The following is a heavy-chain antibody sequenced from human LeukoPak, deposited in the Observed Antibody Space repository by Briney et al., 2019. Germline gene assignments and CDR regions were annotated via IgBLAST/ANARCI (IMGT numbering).Heavy chain of an antibody. V-gene: IGHV3-30*18. CDR1: GFTFSAYG. Sequence: GGSLRLSCAASGFTFSAYGMHWVRQAPGKGLEWVAIISYDRTNKYYADSVKGRFTISRDNSKNTLYLQMNSLRAEDTAVYYCAKEITRPNRAVAGLNYWGQGTLVTVSS. D-gene: IGHD6-19*01. CDR2: ISYDRTNK. J-gene: IGHJ4*02. CDR3: AKEITRPNRAVAGLNY.